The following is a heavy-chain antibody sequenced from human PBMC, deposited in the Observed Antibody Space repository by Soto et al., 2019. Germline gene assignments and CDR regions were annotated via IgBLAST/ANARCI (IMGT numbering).Heavy chain of an antibody. CDR1: GFTFSSYG. V-gene: IGHV3-30*18. Sequence: QVQLVESGGGVVQPGRSLRLSCAASGFTFSSYGMHWVRQAPGKGLEWVAVISYDGSNNYYADSVKGRFTISRDNSKNTLYLQMNSLRAEDTAVYYFAKDTSRQTVTPLYYWGQGTLVTVSS. J-gene: IGHJ4*02. CDR2: ISYDGSNN. D-gene: IGHD4-17*01. CDR3: AKDTSRQTVTPLYY.